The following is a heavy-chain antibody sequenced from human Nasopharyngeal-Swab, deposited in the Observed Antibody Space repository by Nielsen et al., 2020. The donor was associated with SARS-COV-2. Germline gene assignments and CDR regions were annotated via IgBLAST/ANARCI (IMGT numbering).Heavy chain of an antibody. CDR3: ARHPGPRITIFGVVTRSGFEI. CDR1: GGSISSYY. D-gene: IGHD3-3*01. J-gene: IGHJ3*02. V-gene: IGHV4-59*08. CDR2: IYYSGST. Sequence: SATLSLTCTVSGGSISSYYWSWILQPPGKGLVWIVYIYYSGSTTSNPSLKSRFTISVDTSKNQFSLTLSSVPAADTAVYYCARHPGPRITIFGVVTRSGFEIWGQGTMVTVSS.